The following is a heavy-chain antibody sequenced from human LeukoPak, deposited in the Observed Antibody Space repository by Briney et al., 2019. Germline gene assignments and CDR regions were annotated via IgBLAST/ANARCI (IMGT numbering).Heavy chain of an antibody. J-gene: IGHJ5*02. CDR3: TGEFDP. Sequence: GGSLRLSCAASGFTFSNAWMSWVRQASGKGLEWLARIKTKTDGGTTDHTALVEGRFTISRDDSKNTLYLQMNSLKTEDTAVYYCTGEFDPWGQGTLVTVSS. CDR1: GFTFSNAW. D-gene: IGHD1-26*01. CDR2: IKTKTDGGTT. V-gene: IGHV3-15*01.